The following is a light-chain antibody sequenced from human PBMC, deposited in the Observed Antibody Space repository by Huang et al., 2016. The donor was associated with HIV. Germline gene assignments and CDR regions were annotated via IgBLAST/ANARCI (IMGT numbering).Light chain of an antibody. CDR3: QQYYTYPRT. J-gene: IGKJ1*01. CDR1: QGIRSY. V-gene: IGKV1-8*01. Sequence: AIRITQSPSSLSASTGDRFTITCRASQGIRSYLSWYQQEPGRAPRLLIYAESTLQRGVPSRFSGSGSGADFTLTISGLQSEDFATYYCQQYYTYPRTFGQGTKLEIK. CDR2: AES.